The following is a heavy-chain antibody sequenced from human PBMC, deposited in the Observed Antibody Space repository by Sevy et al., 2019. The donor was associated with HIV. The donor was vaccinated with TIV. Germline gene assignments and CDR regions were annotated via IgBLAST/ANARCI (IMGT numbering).Heavy chain of an antibody. V-gene: IGHV3-49*03. CDR1: GFTFGDYA. J-gene: IGHJ3*02. Sequence: GGSLRLSCTASGFTFGDYAMSWFRQAPGKGLEWVGFIRSKTYGGTTEYAASMKGRFTISRDDSKSIAYLQMNSLKTEDTAVYYCTRERPSMVRGVNAFDIWGQGTMVTVSS. CDR2: IRSKTYGGTT. CDR3: TRERPSMVRGVNAFDI. D-gene: IGHD3-10*01.